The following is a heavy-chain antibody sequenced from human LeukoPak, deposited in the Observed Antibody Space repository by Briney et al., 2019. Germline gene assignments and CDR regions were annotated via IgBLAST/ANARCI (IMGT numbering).Heavy chain of an antibody. J-gene: IGHJ4*02. V-gene: IGHV4-39*07. CDR1: GGSISSGSYY. D-gene: IGHD4-17*01. Sequence: SETLSLTCTVSGGSISSGSYYWSWIRQPPGKGLEWIGSIYHSGSTYYNPSLKSRVTISVDTSKNQFSLKLSSVTAADTAVYYCARGGNYGDQLDYWGQGTLVTVSS. CDR2: IYHSGST. CDR3: ARGGNYGDQLDY.